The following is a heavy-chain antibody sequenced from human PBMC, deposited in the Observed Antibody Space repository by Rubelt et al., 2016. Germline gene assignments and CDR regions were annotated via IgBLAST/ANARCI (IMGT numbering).Heavy chain of an antibody. CDR2: IYHSGST. CDR1: GGSVSSGSYY. J-gene: IGHJ5*02. Sequence: QVQLQESGPGLVKPSETLSLTCTVSGGSVSSGSYYWGWIRQPPGKGLGWIGSIYHSGSTYYNPSLKGRFTLSVATSKNQFSLKLSSVTAADTAVYYCARQYGFGEPNNWFDPWGQGTLVTVSS. D-gene: IGHD3-10*01. V-gene: IGHV4-39*01. CDR3: ARQYGFGEPNNWFDP.